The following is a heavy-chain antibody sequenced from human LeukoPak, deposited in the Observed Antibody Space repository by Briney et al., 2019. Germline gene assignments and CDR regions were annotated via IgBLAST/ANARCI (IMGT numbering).Heavy chain of an antibody. CDR1: GGSISSSSYY. V-gene: IGHV4-39*01. CDR2: IYYSGST. J-gene: IGHJ5*02. D-gene: IGHD3-10*01. Sequence: SETLSLTCTVSGGSISSSSYYWGWIRQPPGKGLEWIGSIYYSGSTYYNPSLKSRVTISVDTSKDQFSLKLSSVTAADTAVFYCARYYGSDGNNWFDPWGQGTLVTVSS. CDR3: ARYYGSDGNNWFDP.